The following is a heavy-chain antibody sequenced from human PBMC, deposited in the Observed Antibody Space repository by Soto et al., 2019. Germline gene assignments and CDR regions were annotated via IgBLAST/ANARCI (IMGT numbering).Heavy chain of an antibody. CDR1: GFTFGSYA. V-gene: IGHV3-23*01. CDR3: LQWRYGSGSYKDY. Sequence: EVQLLESGGGLVQPGGSLRLSYAASGFTFGSYAMSWVRQAPGKGLEWVSAISGSGGSTYYADSVKGRFTISRDNSKNTLYLQMNSLRAEDTAVYYCLQWRYGSGSYKDYWGQGTLVTVSS. CDR2: ISGSGGST. D-gene: IGHD3-10*01. J-gene: IGHJ4*02.